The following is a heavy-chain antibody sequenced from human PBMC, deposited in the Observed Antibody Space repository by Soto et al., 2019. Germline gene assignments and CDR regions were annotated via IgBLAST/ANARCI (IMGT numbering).Heavy chain of an antibody. D-gene: IGHD6-13*01. Sequence: ASVKVSCKASGGTFSSYAISWVRQAPGQGPEWMGGIIPIFGTANYAQKFQGRVTITADESTSTAYMELSSLRSEDTAVYYCARGFLGGSSWYYGMDVWGQGTTVTVSS. CDR3: ARGFLGGSSWYYGMDV. CDR1: GGTFSSYA. J-gene: IGHJ6*02. V-gene: IGHV1-69*13. CDR2: IIPIFGTA.